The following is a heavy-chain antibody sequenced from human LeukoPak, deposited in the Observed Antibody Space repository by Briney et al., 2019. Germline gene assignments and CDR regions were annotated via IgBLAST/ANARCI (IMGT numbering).Heavy chain of an antibody. J-gene: IGHJ4*02. V-gene: IGHV1-69*05. D-gene: IGHD3-10*01. Sequence: SVKVSCKASGGTFSSYAISWVRQAPGQGLEWMGGIIPIFGTANYAQKLQGRVTITTDESTSTAYMELSSLRSEDTAVYYCARDAFGSGSYYNVYYFDYWGQGTLVTVSS. CDR3: ARDAFGSGSYYNVYYFDY. CDR2: IIPIFGTA. CDR1: GGTFSSYA.